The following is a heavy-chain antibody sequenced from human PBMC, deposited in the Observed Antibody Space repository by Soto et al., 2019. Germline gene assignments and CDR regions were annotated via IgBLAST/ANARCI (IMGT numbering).Heavy chain of an antibody. Sequence: WIRQPPGKGLEWVGRIKSKTDGGTTDYAAPVKGRFTISRDDSKNTLYLQMNSLKTEDTAVYYCTTASYYDSSGYYFDYWGQGTLVTVSS. D-gene: IGHD3-22*01. V-gene: IGHV3-15*01. J-gene: IGHJ4*02. CDR3: TTASYYDSSGYYFDY. CDR2: IKSKTDGGTT.